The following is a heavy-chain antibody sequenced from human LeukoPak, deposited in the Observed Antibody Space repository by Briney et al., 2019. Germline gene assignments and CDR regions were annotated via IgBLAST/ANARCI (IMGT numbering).Heavy chain of an antibody. CDR1: GFAFSSYA. D-gene: IGHD3-22*01. Sequence: PGGSLRLSCAASGFAFSSYAMHWVRQAPGKGLEWVAVISYDGSNKYYADSVKGRFTISRDNSKNTQDLQMNSLRAEDTAVYYFGSPSFYYDSSGYFFDYGGRGPRVTVSS. CDR2: ISYDGSNK. CDR3: GSPSFYYDSSGYFFDY. V-gene: IGHV3-30-3*01. J-gene: IGHJ4*02.